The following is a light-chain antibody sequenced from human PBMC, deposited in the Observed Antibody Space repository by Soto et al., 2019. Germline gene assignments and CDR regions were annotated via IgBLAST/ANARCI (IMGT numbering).Light chain of an antibody. Sequence: QSALPQPPSASGSPGQSVAISCTGTSSDFGGYNYVSWYQQHPGKAPKLMIYEVNKRPSGVPERFSGSKSGTSASLAITGLQAEDEADYYCQAYDDSLTAFVFGGGTQLTVL. CDR1: SSDFGGYNY. CDR2: EVN. J-gene: IGLJ3*02. CDR3: QAYDDSLTAFV. V-gene: IGLV2-8*01.